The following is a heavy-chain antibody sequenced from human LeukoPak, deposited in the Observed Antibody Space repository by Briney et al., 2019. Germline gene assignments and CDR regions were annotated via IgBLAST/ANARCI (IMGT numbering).Heavy chain of an antibody. Sequence: GSLRLSCAASGFTFSSYAMNWVRQAPGKGLDWIGHMYHNGITYYNPSLKSRVTISLDTSKNQFSLNLSSVTAADTAVYYCARVRFFDSSGYYYDFDFWGQGTLVTVSS. CDR2: MYHNGIT. CDR3: ARVRFFDSSGYYYDFDF. J-gene: IGHJ4*02. CDR1: GFTFSSYA. V-gene: IGHV4-38-2*01. D-gene: IGHD3-22*01.